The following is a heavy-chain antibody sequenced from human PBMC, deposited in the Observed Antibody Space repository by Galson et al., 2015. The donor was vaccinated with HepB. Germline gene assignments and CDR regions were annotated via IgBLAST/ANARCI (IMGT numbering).Heavy chain of an antibody. CDR2: ISSSSYI. CDR3: ARDVEGSEYYDFWSGHLFDI. D-gene: IGHD3-3*01. V-gene: IGHV3-21*01. CDR1: GFTFSSYS. J-gene: IGHJ3*02. Sequence: SLRLSCAASGFTFSSYSMNWVRQAPGKGLEWVSSISSSSYIYYADSVKGRFTISRDNAKNSLYLQMNSLRAEDTAVYYCARDVEGSEYYDFWSGHLFDIWGQGTMVTVSS.